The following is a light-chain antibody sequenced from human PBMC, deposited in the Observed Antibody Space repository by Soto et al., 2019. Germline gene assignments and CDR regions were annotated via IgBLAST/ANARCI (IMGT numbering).Light chain of an antibody. CDR1: SSDVGGYPY. Sequence: QSVLTQPPSASGSPGQSVTISCTGTSSDVGGYPYVSWYQQHPGKAPKLIIYEVSKRPSGVPDRFSASKSGNTASLTVSGLQAEDEADYYCISYAGSDNFVFGTGTKVTVL. V-gene: IGLV2-8*01. CDR3: ISYAGSDNFV. J-gene: IGLJ1*01. CDR2: EVS.